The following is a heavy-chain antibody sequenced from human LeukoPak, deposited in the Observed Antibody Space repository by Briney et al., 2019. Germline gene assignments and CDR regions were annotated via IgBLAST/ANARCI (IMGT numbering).Heavy chain of an antibody. CDR3: ARVHYYGMDV. CDR1: GFTFSGYW. Sequence: PGGSLRLSCAASGFTFSGYWMSWVRQTPEKGLEWVANIKQDGNEKYYVDSVKGRFTISRDNAKNSLYLQMNSLRAEDTAVYYCARVHYYGMDVWGQGTTVTVSS. V-gene: IGHV3-7*03. J-gene: IGHJ6*02. CDR2: IKQDGNEK.